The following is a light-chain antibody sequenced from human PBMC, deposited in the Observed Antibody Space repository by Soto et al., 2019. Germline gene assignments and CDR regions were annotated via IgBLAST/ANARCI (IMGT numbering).Light chain of an antibody. CDR3: QQYNNWPLT. CDR2: GAS. J-gene: IGKJ5*01. CDR1: LSVSSN. V-gene: IGKV3-15*01. Sequence: EIVMTQSPATLSVSPGERATLSCRASLSVSSNLAWYQHKPGQAPRLLIYGASTRATGLPVRFSGSGSGTEFTLTISSLQSEDFAVYYCQQYNNWPLTFGQGTRLEIK.